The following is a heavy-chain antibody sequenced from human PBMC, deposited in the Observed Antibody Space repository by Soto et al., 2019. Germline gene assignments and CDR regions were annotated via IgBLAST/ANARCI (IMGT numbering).Heavy chain of an antibody. J-gene: IGHJ6*03. V-gene: IGHV4-34*01. CDR3: ARAVGGYDFWSASYYYYYYMDV. CDR2: INHSGST. CDR1: SGSFSGYY. D-gene: IGHD3-3*01. Sequence: QVQLQQWGAGLLKPSETLSLTCAVYSGSFSGYYWSWIRQPPGRGLEWIGEINHSGSTNYNPSLKSRVTMSVDTSKNQFSLKLSSVTAADTAVYFCARAVGGYDFWSASYYYYYYMDVWGKGTTVTVSS.